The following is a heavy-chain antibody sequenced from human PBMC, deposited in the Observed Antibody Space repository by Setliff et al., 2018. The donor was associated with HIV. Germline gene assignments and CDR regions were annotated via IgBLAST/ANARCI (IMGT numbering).Heavy chain of an antibody. CDR1: GGTFSNYA. J-gene: IGHJ4*02. CDR2: IIPIFGTP. Sequence: SVKVSCKASGGTFSNYAMSWVRQAPGQGLEWMGGIIPIFGTPNYAQKFQGRVTITADEFTTTAYMELSSLRSEDTAVYYCAKIRNRDYFDNSGYDSPYYFDYWGQGTLVTVSS. V-gene: IGHV1-69*13. D-gene: IGHD3-22*01. CDR3: AKIRNRDYFDNSGYDSPYYFDY.